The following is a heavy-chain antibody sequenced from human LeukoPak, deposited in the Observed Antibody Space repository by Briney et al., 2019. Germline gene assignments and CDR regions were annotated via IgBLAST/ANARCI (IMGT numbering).Heavy chain of an antibody. D-gene: IGHD6-6*01. CDR3: ASLSIAATGGDFDY. V-gene: IGHV4-30-4*08. J-gene: IGHJ4*02. Sequence: SETLSLTCTVSGGSISSGDYYWSWIRQPPGKGLEWIGYIYYSGSTYYNPSLKSRVTISVDTSKNQFSLKLSSVTATDTAVYYGASLSIAATGGDFDYWGQGTLVTVSS. CDR1: GGSISSGDYY. CDR2: IYYSGST.